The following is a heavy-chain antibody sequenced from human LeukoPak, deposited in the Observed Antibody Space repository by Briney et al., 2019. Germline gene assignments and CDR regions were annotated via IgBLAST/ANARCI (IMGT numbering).Heavy chain of an antibody. V-gene: IGHV4-59*01. CDR1: GGSISSYY. J-gene: IGHJ6*04. CDR2: IYYSGST. CDR3: ARASDTAMLMDV. D-gene: IGHD5-18*01. Sequence: SETLSLTCTVSGGSISSYYWSWIRQPPGKGLEWIGYIYYSGSTNYNPSLKSRVTISVDTSKNQFSLKLSSVTAADTAVYYCARASDTAMLMDVWGKGTTVTVSS.